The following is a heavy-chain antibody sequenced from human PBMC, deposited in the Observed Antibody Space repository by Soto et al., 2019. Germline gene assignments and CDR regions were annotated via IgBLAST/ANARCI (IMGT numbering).Heavy chain of an antibody. CDR3: ARDHSHILTGSLNWFDP. Sequence: SGTLSLTCTVSGGSISSYCWSWIRQPPGKGLEWIGYIYYSGSTNYNPSLKSRVTISVDTSKNQFSLKLSSVTAADTAVYYCARDHSHILTGSLNWFDPWGQGTLVTVSS. CDR1: GGSISSYC. J-gene: IGHJ5*02. D-gene: IGHD3-9*01. CDR2: IYYSGST. V-gene: IGHV4-59*01.